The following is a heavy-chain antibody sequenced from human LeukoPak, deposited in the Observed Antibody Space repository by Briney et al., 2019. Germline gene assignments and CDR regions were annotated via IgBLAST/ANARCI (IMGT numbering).Heavy chain of an antibody. CDR2: ISYDGSNK. J-gene: IGHJ4*02. D-gene: IGHD3-10*01. CDR1: GFTFSSNA. CDR3: ARAPDYYGSGSYYPPFDY. Sequence: GGSLRLSCAASGFTFSSNAMHWVRQAPGKGLEWVAVISYDGSNKYYADSVKGRFTISRDNSKNTLYVQMNSLRAEDTAVYYCARAPDYYGSGSYYPPFDYWGQGTLVTVSS. V-gene: IGHV3-30-3*01.